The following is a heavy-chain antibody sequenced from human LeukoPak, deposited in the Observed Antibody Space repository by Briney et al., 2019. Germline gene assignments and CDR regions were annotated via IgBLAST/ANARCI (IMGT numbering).Heavy chain of an antibody. Sequence: GGSLRLSCAASGFTFSSYSMNWVRQAPGKGLEWVSSISSSSSYIYYADSVKGRFTISRDNAKNSLYLQMNSLRAKDTAVYYCARERSIVANRGVDYWGQGTLVTVSS. CDR3: ARERSIVANRGVDY. J-gene: IGHJ4*02. D-gene: IGHD5-12*01. V-gene: IGHV3-21*01. CDR1: GFTFSSYS. CDR2: ISSSSSYI.